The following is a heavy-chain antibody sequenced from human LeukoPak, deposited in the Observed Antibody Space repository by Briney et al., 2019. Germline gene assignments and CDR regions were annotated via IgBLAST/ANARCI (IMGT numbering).Heavy chain of an antibody. Sequence: GGSLRLSCAASGFTFSRYGLHWVRQAPGEGLEWVTVIANDGKDKKYADSVKGRFTISRDNSKSTLYLQMNSLRAEDTGVYYCAKGQQVGAAAYYFDSWGQGTLVTVSS. CDR2: IANDGKDK. J-gene: IGHJ4*02. CDR1: GFTFSRYG. D-gene: IGHD2-2*01. CDR3: AKGQQVGAAAYYFDS. V-gene: IGHV3-30*18.